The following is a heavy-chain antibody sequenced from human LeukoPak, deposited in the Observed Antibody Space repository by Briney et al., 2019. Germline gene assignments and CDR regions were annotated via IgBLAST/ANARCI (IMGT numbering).Heavy chain of an antibody. J-gene: IGHJ5*02. Sequence: ASVKVSCKASGGTFSSYTISWVRQAPGQGLEWMGRIIPILGIANYAQKFQCRVTITADKSTSTAYMELSSLRSEDTAVYYCARSHSRAVPAANPLWGWFDPWGQGTLVTVSS. CDR3: ARSHSRAVPAANPLWGWFDP. V-gene: IGHV1-69*02. CDR1: GGTFSSYT. D-gene: IGHD2-2*01. CDR2: IIPILGIA.